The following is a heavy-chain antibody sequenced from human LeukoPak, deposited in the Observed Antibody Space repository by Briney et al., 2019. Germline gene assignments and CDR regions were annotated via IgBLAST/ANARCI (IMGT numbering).Heavy chain of an antibody. D-gene: IGHD6-13*01. V-gene: IGHV4-4*07. CDR3: ARDTSWYYSFDY. J-gene: IGHJ4*02. CDR1: GGSINSYY. Sequence: PSETLSLTCTVSGGSINSYYWNWIRQPAGKGLEWIGRIYTSGTTNYNPSLKSRVTMSIDTSKNQFSLKLLPVTAADTAIYYCARDTSWYYSFDYWGLGTLATVSS. CDR2: IYTSGTT.